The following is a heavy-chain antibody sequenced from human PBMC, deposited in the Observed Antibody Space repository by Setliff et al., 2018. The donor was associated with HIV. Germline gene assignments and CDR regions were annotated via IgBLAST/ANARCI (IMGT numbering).Heavy chain of an antibody. CDR3: ARGGIVGATA. V-gene: IGHV1-8*01. Sequence: ASVKVSCKTSGYTFSDYGMSWVRQAPGQGLTWMAWISPSNGNTEYAEEFQGRVTMTRNTSISTAYMELSSLRSEDTAVYYCARGGIVGATAWGQGTMVTVSS. CDR1: GYTFSDYG. CDR2: ISPSNGNT. D-gene: IGHD1-26*01. J-gene: IGHJ3*01.